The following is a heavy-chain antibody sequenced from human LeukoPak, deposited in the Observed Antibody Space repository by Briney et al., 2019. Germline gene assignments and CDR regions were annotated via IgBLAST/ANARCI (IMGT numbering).Heavy chain of an antibody. CDR1: GFTFSSYW. Sequence: GGSLRLSCAASGFTFSSYWMTWVRQAPGKGLEWVATIKQDGSERYYVDSVKGRFSISRDNARNSPYLQMNSLRAEDTAVYYCAREYSSDWPTRFDYWGQGTLVTVSS. CDR2: IKQDGSER. J-gene: IGHJ4*02. V-gene: IGHV3-7*01. CDR3: AREYSSDWPTRFDY. D-gene: IGHD6-19*01.